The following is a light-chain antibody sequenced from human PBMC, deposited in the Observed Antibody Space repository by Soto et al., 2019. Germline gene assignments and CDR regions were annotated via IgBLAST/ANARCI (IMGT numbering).Light chain of an antibody. CDR3: QQYDKLSFT. J-gene: IGKJ3*01. V-gene: IGKV1-33*01. CDR2: DAS. Sequence: DIEMTQSPSSLSASVGDRVTITCQASQDINNYLNWFQQKPGKAPKLLIYDASILETGVPSRFSGNGSGTDFTFTISSLQPEDIATYFCQQYDKLSFTFGPGTKVDIK. CDR1: QDINNY.